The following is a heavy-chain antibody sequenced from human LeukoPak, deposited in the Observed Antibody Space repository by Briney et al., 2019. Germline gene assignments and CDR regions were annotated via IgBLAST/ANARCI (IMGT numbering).Heavy chain of an antibody. CDR3: ARDWAGSTDY. CDR1: GFSFSSYW. CDR2: IKHDGSDK. D-gene: IGHD6-19*01. J-gene: IGHJ4*02. Sequence: PGGSLRLSCAVSGFSFSSYWMSWVRQAPGKGLEWVANIKHDGSDKYYADSVKGRFTISRDNAKSSLYLQMESLTAEDTAVYYCARDWAGSTDYWGQGTLVSVSS. V-gene: IGHV3-7*01.